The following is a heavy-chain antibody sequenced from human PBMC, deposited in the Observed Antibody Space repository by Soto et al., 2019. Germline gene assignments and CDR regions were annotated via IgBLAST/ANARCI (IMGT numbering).Heavy chain of an antibody. D-gene: IGHD6-25*01. J-gene: IGHJ4*02. CDR3: ARGTHAATAMNY. CDR1: GFTVNSYY. Sequence: EVQLVESGGGLVQPGGSLRLSCAPSGFTVNSYYMSWVRQAPGKGLEWVSVIYTGGSTYYADSVKGRFTISRENSKNTLYLQMSSLRTEDTAVYYCARGTHAATAMNYWGQGALVIVSS. CDR2: IYTGGST. V-gene: IGHV3-66*01.